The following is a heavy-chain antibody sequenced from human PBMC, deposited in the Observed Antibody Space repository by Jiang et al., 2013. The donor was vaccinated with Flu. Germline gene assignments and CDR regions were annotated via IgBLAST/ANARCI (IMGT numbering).Heavy chain of an antibody. V-gene: IGHV1-3*01. CDR3: AREHYGSGSCVY. CDR1: GYSFTSFA. Sequence: SGAEVKKPGASVKLSCKTSGYSFTSFAIHWVRQVPGQRLEWMGWINGGNGNRRYSKKFRGRVTITRDTSASTAYMEVSSLRSEDTALYFCAREHYGSGSCVYWGQGTLVTVSS. D-gene: IGHD3-10*01. J-gene: IGHJ4*02. CDR2: INGGNGNR.